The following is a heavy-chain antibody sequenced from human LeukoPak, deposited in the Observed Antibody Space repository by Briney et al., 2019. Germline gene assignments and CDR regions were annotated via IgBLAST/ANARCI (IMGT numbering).Heavy chain of an antibody. CDR1: GGSFSGYY. CDR3: AREGNYYDSSGYYYGFDY. J-gene: IGHJ4*02. V-gene: IGHV4-34*01. Sequence: PSETLSLTCAVYGGSFSGYYWSWIRQPPGKGLDWIGEINHSGSTNYNPYLKSRVTISVDTSKNQFSLKLSSVTAADTAVYYCAREGNYYDSSGYYYGFDYWGQGTLVTVSS. CDR2: INHSGST. D-gene: IGHD3-22*01.